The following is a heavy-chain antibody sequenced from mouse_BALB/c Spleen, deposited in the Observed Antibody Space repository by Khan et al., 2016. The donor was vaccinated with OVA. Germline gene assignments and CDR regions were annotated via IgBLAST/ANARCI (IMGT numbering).Heavy chain of an antibody. Sequence: EVQLQESGTELVKPGASVKLSCTASGFNIKDTYMHWVKQRPEQGLEWIGRINPANGNIKYDPNFQGKATITADTSSNTAYLPLSSLTSEDTAVYYCARPITTGGFAYWGQGTLVTVSA. V-gene: IGHV14-3*02. J-gene: IGHJ3*01. CDR1: GFNIKDTY. CDR2: INPANGNI. CDR3: ARPITTGGFAY. D-gene: IGHD1-2*01.